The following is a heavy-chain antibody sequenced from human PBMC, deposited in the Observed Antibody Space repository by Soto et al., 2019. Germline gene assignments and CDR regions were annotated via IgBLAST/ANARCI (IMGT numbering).Heavy chain of an antibody. CDR1: GFTVSNNY. CDR3: ARDGTYNWV. CDR2: IYSGGDT. D-gene: IGHD1-1*01. V-gene: IGHV3-66*01. Sequence: ELQLVASGGGLVQPGGSLRLSCAASGFTVSNNYLRWVRQAPGKGLEWVSLIYSGGDTYYADSVKGRFTISSDNSKNTLYLQMNSLRAEDTAVYYCARDGTYNWVGGQGILVTVSS. J-gene: IGHJ4*02.